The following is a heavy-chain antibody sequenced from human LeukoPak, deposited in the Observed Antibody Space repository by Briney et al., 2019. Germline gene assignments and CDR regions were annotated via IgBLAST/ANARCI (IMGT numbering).Heavy chain of an antibody. CDR3: ARLYYDSSRYPNWFDP. CDR2: IYYSGRT. Sequence: SSETLSLTCTVSGDSISSYYWSWIRQPPGKGLEWIGYIYYSGRTNYNPSLKSRVTISVDTSKNQFSLKLSSVTAADTAVYYCARLYYDSSRYPNWFDPWGQGTLVTVSS. D-gene: IGHD3-22*01. CDR1: GDSISSYY. J-gene: IGHJ5*02. V-gene: IGHV4-59*08.